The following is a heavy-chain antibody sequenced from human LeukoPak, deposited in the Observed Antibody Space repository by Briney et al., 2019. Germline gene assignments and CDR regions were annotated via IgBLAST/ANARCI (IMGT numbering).Heavy chain of an antibody. J-gene: IGHJ4*02. Sequence: GGSLRLSCAASGLTFSSSWMHWVRQAPAKGLVWVSSINSDGSSTRYADSVKGRFTISRDNAKDTLYLQMNSLRAEDTAVYYCARLPTGSPLHYWGQGTLVTVSS. CDR2: INSDGSST. V-gene: IGHV3-74*01. D-gene: IGHD1-14*01. CDR1: GLTFSSSW. CDR3: ARLPTGSPLHY.